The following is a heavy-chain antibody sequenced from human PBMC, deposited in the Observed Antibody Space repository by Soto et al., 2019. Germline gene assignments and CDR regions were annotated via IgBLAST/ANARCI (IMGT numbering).Heavy chain of an antibody. V-gene: IGHV6-1*01. D-gene: IGHD1-26*01. CDR2: TYYRSKWST. CDR3: TRALSGSYDS. J-gene: IGHJ5*01. Sequence: SQTLSLTCAISGDSVSSKSAAWNWIRQAPSRGLEWLGRTYYRSKWSTDYAVSVKSRITNNPDTSKNQFSPQLNSVTPEETAVYYCTRALSGSYDSWGQGTLVTVSS. CDR1: GDSVSSKSAA.